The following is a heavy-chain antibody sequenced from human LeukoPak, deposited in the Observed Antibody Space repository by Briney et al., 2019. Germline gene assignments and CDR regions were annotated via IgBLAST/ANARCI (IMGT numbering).Heavy chain of an antibody. CDR2: ISESGGST. D-gene: IGHD2-15*01. CDR3: VRGYSFGPYGMDV. Sequence: PGGSLRLSCSASGFPFSSHAMHWVRQAPGKGLEYVSAISESGGSTYYADSVKGRFTISRDNSKNTLYLQMSSLRAEDTAVYFCVRGYSFGPYGMDVWGQGTTVTVSS. V-gene: IGHV3-64D*09. J-gene: IGHJ6*02. CDR1: GFPFSSHA.